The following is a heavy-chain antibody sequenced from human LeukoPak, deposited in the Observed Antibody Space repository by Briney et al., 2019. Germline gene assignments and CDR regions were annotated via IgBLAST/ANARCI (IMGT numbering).Heavy chain of an antibody. J-gene: IGHJ4*02. CDR2: VKSKANGETI. V-gene: IGHV3-15*01. CDR3: ATGIFFDF. CDR1: GFTFSNAW. Sequence: PGGSLRLSCVGSGFTFSNAWMSWVRQAPGKGLEWVARVKSKANGETIDYAAPVKGRFTISRDDSKNTVYLQMNSLKTEDTAVYYCATGIFFDFWGRGTLVTVSS.